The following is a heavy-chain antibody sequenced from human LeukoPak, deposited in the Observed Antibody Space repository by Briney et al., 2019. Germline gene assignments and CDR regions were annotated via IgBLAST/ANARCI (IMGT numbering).Heavy chain of an antibody. Sequence: SQTLSLTCAVSGGSISSGGYSWSWIRQPPGKGLEWIGYIYHSGSTYYNPSLKSRVTISVDTSKNQFSLKLSSVTAADTAVYYCARCGLYSSFVPRNYYYYYMDVWGKGTTVTVSS. CDR2: IYHSGST. D-gene: IGHD6-6*01. CDR3: ARCGLYSSFVPRNYYYYYMDV. J-gene: IGHJ6*03. V-gene: IGHV4-30-2*01. CDR1: GGSISSGGYS.